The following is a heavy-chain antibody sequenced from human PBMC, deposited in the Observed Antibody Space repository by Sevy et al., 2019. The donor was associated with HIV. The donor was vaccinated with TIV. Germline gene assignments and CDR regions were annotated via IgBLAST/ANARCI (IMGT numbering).Heavy chain of an antibody. CDR2: ISGSGGSGDKT. CDR1: GFTFSNYA. J-gene: IGHJ4*02. CDR3: ARKYDSSGYFDY. Sequence: GSLRLSCAASGFTFSNYAMNWVRQAPGKGLEWVSGISGSGGSGDKTNYADSVKGRLTISRDDSKNSLYLQLNSLRAEETAIYYCARKYDSSGYFDYWGQGTLVTVSS. D-gene: IGHD3-22*01. V-gene: IGHV3-23*01.